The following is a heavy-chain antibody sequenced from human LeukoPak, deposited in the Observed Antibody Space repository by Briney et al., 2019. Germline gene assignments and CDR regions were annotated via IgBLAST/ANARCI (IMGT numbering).Heavy chain of an antibody. V-gene: IGHV3-23*01. CDR3: AKSSTASRRVSESRDSGFDY. J-gene: IGHJ4*02. D-gene: IGHD2-8*02. Sequence: GGSLRLSCAASGFTFSSYAMSWVRQAPGKGLEGVSAISGSGGSTYYADSVKGRFTISRDNSKNTLYLQMNSLRAEDTAVYYCAKSSTASRRVSESRDSGFDYWGQGTLVTVSS. CDR1: GFTFSSYA. CDR2: ISGSGGST.